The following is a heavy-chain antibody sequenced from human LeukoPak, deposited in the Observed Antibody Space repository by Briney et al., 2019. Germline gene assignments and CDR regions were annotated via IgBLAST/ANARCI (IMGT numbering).Heavy chain of an antibody. J-gene: IGHJ4*02. CDR2: LNHSGST. CDR1: GGSFSGYY. Sequence: SETLSLTCTVYGGSFSGYYWSWIRQPPGKGLEWSGDLNHSGSTNYNPSLKSRVTISLDTSKNHFSLKLSSVTAADTAVYYCASSTSGRGDFDYWGQGTLVTVSS. D-gene: IGHD2-2*01. CDR3: ASSTSGRGDFDY. V-gene: IGHV4-34*01.